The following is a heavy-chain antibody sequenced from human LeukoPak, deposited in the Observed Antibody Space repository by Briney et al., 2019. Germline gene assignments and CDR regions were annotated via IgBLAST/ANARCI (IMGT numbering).Heavy chain of an antibody. D-gene: IGHD3-10*01. J-gene: IGHJ4*02. CDR3: ARSTRGTYIDH. CDR2: IYYSGST. Sequence: SETLSLTCTVSGGSISSYYWSWIRQPPGKGLEWIGYIYYSGSTNYNPSLKSRVTISVDTSKNQFSLKLSSVTAADTAVYYCARSTRGTYIDHWGQGTLVTVSS. CDR1: GGSISSYY. V-gene: IGHV4-59*01.